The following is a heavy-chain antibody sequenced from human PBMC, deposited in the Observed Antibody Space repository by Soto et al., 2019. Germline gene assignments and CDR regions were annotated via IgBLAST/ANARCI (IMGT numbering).Heavy chain of an antibody. V-gene: IGHV1-3*01. D-gene: IGHD2-8*01. CDR1: GYTFTSYA. CDR3: ARDGSAAGMVYGNRFDP. CDR2: INAGNGNT. Sequence: ASVKVSCKASGYTFTSYAMHWVRQAPGQRLEWMGWINAGNGNTKYSQKFQGRVTITRDTSASTAYMELSSLRSEDTAVYYCARDGSAAGMVYGNRFDPWGQGTLVTVSS. J-gene: IGHJ5*02.